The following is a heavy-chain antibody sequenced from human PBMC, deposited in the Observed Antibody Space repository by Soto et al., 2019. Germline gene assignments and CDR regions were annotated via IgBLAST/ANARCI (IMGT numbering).Heavy chain of an antibody. CDR2: ISSSSSTI. J-gene: IGHJ6*03. V-gene: IGHV3-48*01. Sequence: EVQLVESGGGLVQPGGSLRLSCAASGFTFSSYSMNWVRQAPGKGLEWVSYISSSSSTIYYADSVKGRFTISRDNAKNSLYLHMNSLRAEDTAVYYCARDPSNDFWSGDPSLYYYYYYMDVWGKGTTVTVSS. D-gene: IGHD3-3*01. CDR3: ARDPSNDFWSGDPSLYYYYYYMDV. CDR1: GFTFSSYS.